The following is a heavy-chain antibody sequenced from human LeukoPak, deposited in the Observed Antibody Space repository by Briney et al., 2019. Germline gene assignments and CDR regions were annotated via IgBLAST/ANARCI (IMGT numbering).Heavy chain of an antibody. CDR3: ARERGTTVVTASEYFQH. J-gene: IGHJ1*01. V-gene: IGHV1-46*01. Sequence: ASVKVSCKASGYTFTSYYMHWVRQAPGQGLEWMEIINPSDGSTSYAQKFQGRVTMTRDTSTSTVYMELSSLRSEDTAVYYCARERGTTVVTASEYFQHWGQGTLVTVSS. CDR1: GYTFTSYY. CDR2: INPSDGST. D-gene: IGHD4-23*01.